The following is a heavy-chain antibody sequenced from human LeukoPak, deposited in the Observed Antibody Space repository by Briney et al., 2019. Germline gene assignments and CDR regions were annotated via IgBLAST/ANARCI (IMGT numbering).Heavy chain of an antibody. Sequence: PGGSLRLSCAASGFTFSSYSMNWVRQAPGKGLEWVSSISSSSSYIYYADSVKGRFTISRDNSKNTLYLQMNSLRAEDTAVYYCARGTYGGNDFDYWGQGTLVTVSS. V-gene: IGHV3-21*01. CDR3: ARGTYGGNDFDY. J-gene: IGHJ4*02. CDR1: GFTFSSYS. D-gene: IGHD4-23*01. CDR2: ISSSSSYI.